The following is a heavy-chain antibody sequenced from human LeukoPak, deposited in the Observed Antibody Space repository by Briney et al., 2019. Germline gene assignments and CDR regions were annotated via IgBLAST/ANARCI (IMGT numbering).Heavy chain of an antibody. CDR1: GGSLSSVDYF. CDR3: ARGREENYDFWSGYYKGVLFDF. Sequence: SETLSLTCTVSGGSLSSVDYFWGWIRQSPGKGLEWIGYLSHIGSSYYNPSLKSRMTMSVDTSKNQVSLRLRSVTAADTAVYFCARGREENYDFWSGYYKGVLFDFWGQGTLVTVSS. J-gene: IGHJ4*02. CDR2: LSHIGSS. D-gene: IGHD3-3*01. V-gene: IGHV4-30-4*08.